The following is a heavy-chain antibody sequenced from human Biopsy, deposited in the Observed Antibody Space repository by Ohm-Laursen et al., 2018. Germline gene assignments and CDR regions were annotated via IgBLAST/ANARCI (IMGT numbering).Heavy chain of an antibody. CDR3: ARDNIPYSTSTSCDLFGMDV. D-gene: IGHD2-2*01. CDR2: ITYRGST. J-gene: IGHJ6*02. Sequence: PGTLSLTCNVSDGSIDNYHWTWIRQAPGKTLEWIGSITYRGSTYYNPSLKSRVTVSIHTSRNQFSLKLTSVTAADTAVYYCARDNIPYSTSTSCDLFGMDVWGQGTTVTVSS. V-gene: IGHV4-59*01. CDR1: DGSIDNYH.